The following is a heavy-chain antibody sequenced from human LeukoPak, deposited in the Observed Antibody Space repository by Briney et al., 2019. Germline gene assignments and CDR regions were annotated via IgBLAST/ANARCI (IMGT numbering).Heavy chain of an antibody. J-gene: IGHJ4*02. CDR3: ARAHQSYYDFWSGYPSPYYFDY. D-gene: IGHD3-3*01. CDR1: GGSISSYY. Sequence: PSETLSLTCTVSGGSISSYYWSWLRQPPGKGLEWIGYIYYSGSTNYNPSLKSRVTISVDTSKNQFSLKLSSVTAADTAVYYCARAHQSYYDFWSGYPSPYYFDYWGQGTLVTVSS. CDR2: IYYSGST. V-gene: IGHV4-59*01.